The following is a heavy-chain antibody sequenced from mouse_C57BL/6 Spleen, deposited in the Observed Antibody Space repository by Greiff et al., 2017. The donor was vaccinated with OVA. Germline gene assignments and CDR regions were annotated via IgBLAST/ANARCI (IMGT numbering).Heavy chain of an antibody. CDR3: AREGLRYAMDY. CDR2: INPSSGYT. J-gene: IGHJ4*01. Sequence: QVQLQQPGAELAKPGASVKLSCKASGYTFTSYWMHWVKQRPGQGLEWIGYINPSSGYTKYNQKFKSKATLTVDTSSSTAYMPLSSLTSDDSAVYYCAREGLRYAMDYWGQGTSVTFSS. V-gene: IGHV1-7*01. CDR1: GYTFTSYW.